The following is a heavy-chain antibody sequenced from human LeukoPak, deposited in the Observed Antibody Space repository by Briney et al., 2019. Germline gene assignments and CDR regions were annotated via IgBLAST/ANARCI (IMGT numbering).Heavy chain of an antibody. D-gene: IGHD3-10*01. V-gene: IGHV1-8*01. CDR1: GYTFTTYE. Sequence: RASVKVSCKASGYTFTTYEINWVRPATGQGLEWMGWMNPDSGDTAYAQRFQGRVTMTRNTSISTAYMELSSLRSDDTGVYHCARGDTMVRGVNALGDYGMDVWGQGTTVTVSS. CDR2: MNPDSGDT. CDR3: ARGDTMVRGVNALGDYGMDV. J-gene: IGHJ6*02.